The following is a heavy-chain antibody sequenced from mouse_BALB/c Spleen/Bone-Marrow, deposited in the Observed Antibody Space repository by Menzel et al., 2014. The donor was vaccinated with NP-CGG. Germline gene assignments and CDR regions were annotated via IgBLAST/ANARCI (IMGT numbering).Heavy chain of an antibody. J-gene: IGHJ3*01. CDR3: AGGVDYVSWLAY. CDR2: INTNGGDT. V-gene: IGHV5-6-3*01. Sequence: EVMLVESGGGLVQPGGSLKLSCAASGFTFSNYGMSWVRQTPDKRLEFVATINTNGGDTYYPDSVKGRFTISRDNAKNTLYLQMSSLKSEDTAMYYCAGGVDYVSWLAYWGQGTLVAVSA. D-gene: IGHD2-4*01. CDR1: GFTFSNYG.